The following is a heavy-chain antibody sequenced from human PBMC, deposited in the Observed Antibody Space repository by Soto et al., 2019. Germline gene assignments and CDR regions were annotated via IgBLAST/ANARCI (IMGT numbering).Heavy chain of an antibody. J-gene: IGHJ4*02. V-gene: IGHV3-21*01. CDR2: ISSSSSYI. CDR3: ASTNWGSVRGGFDD. Sequence: GGSLRLSCAASGFTFSSYSMNWVRQAPGKGLEWVSSISSSSSYIYYADSVKGRFTMSRDNAKNSLYLQMNSLRAEDTAMYYCASTNWGSVRGGFDDWGQGTLVTVSS. CDR1: GFTFSSYS. D-gene: IGHD7-27*01.